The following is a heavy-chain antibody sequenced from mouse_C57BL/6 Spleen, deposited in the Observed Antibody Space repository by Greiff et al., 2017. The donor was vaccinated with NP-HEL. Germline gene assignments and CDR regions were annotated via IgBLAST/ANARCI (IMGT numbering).Heavy chain of an antibody. CDR3: ARTRLENFDV. CDR1: GYAFTNYL. CDR2: INPGSGGT. Sequence: QVQLKESGAELVRPGTSVKVSCKASGYAFTNYLIEWVKQRPGQGLEWIGVINPGSGGTNYNEKFKGKATLTADKSSSTAYMQLSSLTSEDSAVYFCARTRLENFDVWGTGTTVTVSS. J-gene: IGHJ1*03. V-gene: IGHV1-54*01. D-gene: IGHD2-2*01.